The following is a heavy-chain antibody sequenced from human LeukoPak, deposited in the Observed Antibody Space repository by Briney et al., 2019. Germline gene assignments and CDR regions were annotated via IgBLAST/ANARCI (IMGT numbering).Heavy chain of an antibody. J-gene: IGHJ6*02. D-gene: IGHD3-10*01. CDR2: INWNGGGT. Sequence: QAGGSLRLSCAATGFTFKDYGMHWVRQPPGKGLEWVSSINWNGGGTDYADSVKGRFTISRDNAKNSLYLQLSSLRPEDTALYYCAKHMRAINTYPFFGLDVWGQGTTVTVSS. CDR3: AKHMRAINTYPFFGLDV. CDR1: GFTFKDYG. V-gene: IGHV3-9*01.